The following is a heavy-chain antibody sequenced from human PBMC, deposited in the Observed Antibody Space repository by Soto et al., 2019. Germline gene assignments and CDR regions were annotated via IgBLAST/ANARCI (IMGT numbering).Heavy chain of an antibody. CDR3: ARDSLLTYYYDSSGHNGAFDI. Sequence: GGSLRLSCAASGFTFSSYSMNWVRQAPGKGLEWVSYISSSSSTIYYADSVKGRFTISRDNAKNSLYLQMNSLRDEDTAVYYCARDSLLTYYYDSSGHNGAFDIWGQGTMVTVSS. J-gene: IGHJ3*02. CDR1: GFTFSSYS. D-gene: IGHD3-22*01. CDR2: ISSSSSTI. V-gene: IGHV3-48*02.